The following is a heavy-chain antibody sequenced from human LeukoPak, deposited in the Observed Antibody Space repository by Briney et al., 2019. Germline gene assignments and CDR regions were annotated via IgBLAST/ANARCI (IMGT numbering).Heavy chain of an antibody. CDR3: ARKGKDSSRLFWFDP. CDR2: IWPGDSDV. CDR1: GYTFTNYW. D-gene: IGHD3-22*01. V-gene: IGHV5-51*01. Sequence: GESLQISCKGSGYTFTNYWIGWVRQMPGKGLEWMGIIWPGDSDVRYSPSFQGQVTISAGKSIDTAYLQWSSLKASDTAMYYCARKGKDSSRLFWFDPWGQGTLVTVSS. J-gene: IGHJ5*02.